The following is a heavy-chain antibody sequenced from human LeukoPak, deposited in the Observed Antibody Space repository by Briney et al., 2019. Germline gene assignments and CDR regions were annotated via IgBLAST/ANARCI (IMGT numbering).Heavy chain of an antibody. V-gene: IGHV4-39*07. CDR1: GGSVSSSAYY. CDR2: IYYSGST. Sequence: SSETLSLTCTVSGGSVSSSAYYWGWIRQPPEKGLEWIGNIYYSGSTYYNPSLKSRVTISIDTSKNQFSLKLSSVTAADTAVYYCARGRLNYYYYYYTDVWGKGTTVTVSS. CDR3: ARGRLNYYYYYYTDV. J-gene: IGHJ6*03.